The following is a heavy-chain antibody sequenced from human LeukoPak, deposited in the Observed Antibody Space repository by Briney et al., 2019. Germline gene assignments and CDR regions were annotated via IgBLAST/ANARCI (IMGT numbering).Heavy chain of an antibody. V-gene: IGHV1-46*01. CDR3: ARRVVTATHDAFDI. J-gene: IGHJ3*02. CDR2: INSSGDST. D-gene: IGHD2-21*02. Sequence: GASVKVSCKASGYTFTNYHLHWVRQAPGQGLEWMGIINSSGDSTTYAQKFQGRVTVTRDTSTSTVYMELSSLTSEDTAVYYCARRVVTATHDAFDIWGQGTMVTVSS. CDR1: GYTFTNYH.